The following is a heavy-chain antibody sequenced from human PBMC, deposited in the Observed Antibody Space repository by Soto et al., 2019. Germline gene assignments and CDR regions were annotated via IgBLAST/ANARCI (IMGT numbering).Heavy chain of an antibody. J-gene: IGHJ4*02. Sequence: SPTLSLTCVISGDSVSTLSAAWNWIRQSPSRGLEWLGRTYYRSRWYLDYAVSVKSRITINADTSKNHFSLQLNSVTPEDTAVYYCARERSSRFDYWGQGTPVTVSS. CDR3: ARERSSRFDY. V-gene: IGHV6-1*01. CDR2: TYYRSRWYL. CDR1: GDSVSTLSAA. D-gene: IGHD6-6*01.